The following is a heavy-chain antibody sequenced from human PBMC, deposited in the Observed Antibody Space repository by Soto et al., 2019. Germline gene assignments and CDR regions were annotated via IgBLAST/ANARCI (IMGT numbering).Heavy chain of an antibody. CDR3: ATDITLVRGGIITSGFDY. D-gene: IGHD3-10*01. CDR2: INAGNGNT. CDR1: GYTFTSYA. J-gene: IGHJ4*02. Sequence: ASVKVSCKASGYTFTSYAIHWVRQAPGQRLEWMGWINAGNGNTKYSQKFQDRVTITRDTSASTAYMEVSSLRSEDSAVYYCATDITLVRGGIITSGFDYWGQGTLVTVSS. V-gene: IGHV1-3*01.